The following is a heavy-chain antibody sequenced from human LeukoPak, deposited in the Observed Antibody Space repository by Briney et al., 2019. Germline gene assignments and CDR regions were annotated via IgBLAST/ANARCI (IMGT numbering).Heavy chain of an antibody. CDR1: GFSFSSYS. J-gene: IGHJ5*02. V-gene: IGHV3-48*01. Sequence: GGSLRLSCAASGFSFSSYSMNWVRQAPGKGLQWVSYISSSSSTIYYADSVKGRFTISRDNAKNSVYLQMNRLRAEDTAVYYCVREGPITIFGVVYNWFDPWGQGTLVTVSS. CDR2: ISSSSSTI. CDR3: VREGPITIFGVVYNWFDP. D-gene: IGHD3-3*01.